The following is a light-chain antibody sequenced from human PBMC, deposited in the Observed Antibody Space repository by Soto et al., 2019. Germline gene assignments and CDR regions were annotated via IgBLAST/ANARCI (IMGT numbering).Light chain of an antibody. V-gene: IGKV1-27*01. Sequence: DIQMTQSASSLSASVGDRVTITCRATHGISTDLAWCQQKPGKVPKLLIYAASTLQSGVPPRFSGNGSVTDVTLTISSRQREDVASYYWRKYNSALQTFGLGTKVEI. CDR3: RKYNSALQT. J-gene: IGKJ1*01. CDR2: AAS. CDR1: HGISTD.